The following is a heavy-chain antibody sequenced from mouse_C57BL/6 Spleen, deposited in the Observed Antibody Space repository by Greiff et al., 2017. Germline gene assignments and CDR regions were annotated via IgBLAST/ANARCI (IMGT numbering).Heavy chain of an antibody. CDR3: ARWGYGSCFAY. Sequence: VQLQQPGAELVKPGASVKLSCKASGYTFTSYWMHWVKQRPGQGLEWIGMIHPNSGSTNYNEKFKSKATLTVDKSSSTAYMQLSSLTSEDSAVYYCARWGYGSCFAYWGQGTLVTVSA. D-gene: IGHD1-1*01. CDR1: GYTFTSYW. V-gene: IGHV1-64*01. J-gene: IGHJ3*01. CDR2: IHPNSGST.